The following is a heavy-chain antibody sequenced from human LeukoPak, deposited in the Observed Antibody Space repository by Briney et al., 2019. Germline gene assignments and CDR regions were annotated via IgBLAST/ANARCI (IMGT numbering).Heavy chain of an antibody. CDR1: GFTFSSYA. CDR2: LSGSGGST. D-gene: IGHD6-13*01. CDR3: AKAARYSLAYFYYFDY. V-gene: IGHV3-23*01. J-gene: IGHJ4*02. Sequence: PGGCLRLSCAASGFTFSSYAMTWVRQAPGKGLEWVSALSGSGGSTYYADSVKGRFTISRDNSKNTLYLQMNSLRAEDTAVYYCAKAARYSLAYFYYFDYWGQGTLVTVSS.